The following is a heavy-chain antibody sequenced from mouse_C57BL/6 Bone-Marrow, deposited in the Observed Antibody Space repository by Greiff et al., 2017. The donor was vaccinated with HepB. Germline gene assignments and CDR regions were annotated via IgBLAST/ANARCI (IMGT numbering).Heavy chain of an antibody. D-gene: IGHD1-1*01. CDR1: GFTFSSYG. V-gene: IGHV5-6*01. J-gene: IGHJ3*01. Sequence: EVHLVESGGDLVKPGGSLKLSCAASGFTFSSYGMSWVRQTPDKRLEWVATISSGGSYTYYPDSVKGRFTISRDNAKNTLYLQMSSLKSEDTAMYYCARRGGSSIFAYWGQGTLVTVSA. CDR2: ISSGGSYT. CDR3: ARRGGSSIFAY.